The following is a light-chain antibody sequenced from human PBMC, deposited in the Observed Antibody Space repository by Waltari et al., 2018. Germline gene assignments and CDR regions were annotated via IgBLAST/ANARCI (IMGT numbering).Light chain of an antibody. CDR1: QSVIKY. CDR2: HAS. Sequence: VLTQSPGTLSSSPGERATLSCRASQSVIKYLAWYQQKPGRAPRLLIYHASTRATGIPDRFSGSGSGTDFSLTISRLEPEDFAVYYCQKYDSLPATFGQGTRVEIK. J-gene: IGKJ1*01. CDR3: QKYDSLPAT. V-gene: IGKV3-20*01.